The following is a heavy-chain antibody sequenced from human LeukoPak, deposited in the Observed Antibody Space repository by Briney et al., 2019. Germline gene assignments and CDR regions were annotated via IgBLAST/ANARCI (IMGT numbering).Heavy chain of an antibody. J-gene: IGHJ5*02. Sequence: GESLKISCKGSGYSINNYWIGWVRQMPGKGLEWMGIIYPADSDIRYSPSFQGQVTISADKSISTAYLQWSSLKASDTAMYYCARQEXCSGGSCYTWFDPWGQGTLVTVSS. CDR1: GYSINNYW. CDR3: ARQEXCSGGSCYTWFDP. CDR2: IYPADSDI. D-gene: IGHD2-15*01. V-gene: IGHV5-51*01.